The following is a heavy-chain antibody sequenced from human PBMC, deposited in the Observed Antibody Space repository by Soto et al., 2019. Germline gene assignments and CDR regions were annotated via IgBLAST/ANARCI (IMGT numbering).Heavy chain of an antibody. Sequence: GGSLRLSCAASRFTFSSYAMSWVRQAPWKGREWGSAISGSGVSTYYADSVKGRFTISRDNSKNTLYLQMNSLRAEDTAVYYCAKDGYCSGGSCYTDTIYGMDVWGQGTMVNVSS. D-gene: IGHD2-15*01. CDR2: ISGSGVST. CDR1: RFTFSSYA. CDR3: AKDGYCSGGSCYTDTIYGMDV. J-gene: IGHJ6*02. V-gene: IGHV3-23*01.